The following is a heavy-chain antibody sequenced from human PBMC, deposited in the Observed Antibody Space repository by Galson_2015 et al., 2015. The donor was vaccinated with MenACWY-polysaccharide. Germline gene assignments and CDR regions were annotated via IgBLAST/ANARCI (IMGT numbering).Heavy chain of an antibody. CDR2: ISSSSSTI. V-gene: IGHV3-48*02. Sequence: SLRLSCAASGFTFSSYSMNWVRQAPGKGLEWVSYISSSSSTIYYADSVKGRFTISRDNAKNPLYLQMNSLRDEDTAVYYCARETAGRNRFLEWFASYYMDVWGKGTTVTVSS. D-gene: IGHD3-3*01. CDR1: GFTFSSYS. J-gene: IGHJ6*03. CDR3: ARETAGRNRFLEWFASYYMDV.